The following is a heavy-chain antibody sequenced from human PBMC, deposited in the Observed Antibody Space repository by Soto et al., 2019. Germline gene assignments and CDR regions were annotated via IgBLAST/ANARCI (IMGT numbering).Heavy chain of an antibody. V-gene: IGHV5-51*01. CDR1: GYSFISYW. J-gene: IGHJ3*02. D-gene: IGHD2-2*03. CDR2: FYPGDSTS. Sequence: GESLKISCKASGYSFISYWVAWVRQKPGKGLEWMGTFYPGDSTSTYSPSFQGQVTISVDKSISTAYLHLSSLKASDTAMYYCARIIGYCRNNDCSWTFDIWGQGTTVTVSS. CDR3: ARIIGYCRNNDCSWTFDI.